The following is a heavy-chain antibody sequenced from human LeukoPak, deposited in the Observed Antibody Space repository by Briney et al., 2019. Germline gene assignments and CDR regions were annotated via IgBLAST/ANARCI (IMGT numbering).Heavy chain of an antibody. J-gene: IGHJ3*02. CDR2: INPNSGGT. Sequence: ASVKVSCKASGYTFTGYYMHWVRQAPGQGLEWMGWINPNSGGTNYAQKFQGRVTMTRDTSISTAYMELSRLRSDDTAAYYCATNQLGRIYGVGPFDIWGQGTMVTVSS. CDR3: ATNQLGRIYGVGPFDI. CDR1: GYTFTGYY. V-gene: IGHV1-2*02. D-gene: IGHD6-6*01.